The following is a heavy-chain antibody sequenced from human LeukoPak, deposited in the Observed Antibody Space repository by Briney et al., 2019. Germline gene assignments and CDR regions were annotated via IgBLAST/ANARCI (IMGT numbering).Heavy chain of an antibody. V-gene: IGHV4-34*01. CDR1: GGSFSGYY. J-gene: IGHJ4*02. CDR3: ARIAVAGFDY. D-gene: IGHD6-19*01. Sequence: SETLSLTCAVYGGSFSGYYWSWIRQPPGKGLEWIGEINHSGSTNYSPSLKSRVTISVDTSKNQFSLKLSSVTAADTAVYYCARIAVAGFDYWGQGTLVTVSS. CDR2: INHSGST.